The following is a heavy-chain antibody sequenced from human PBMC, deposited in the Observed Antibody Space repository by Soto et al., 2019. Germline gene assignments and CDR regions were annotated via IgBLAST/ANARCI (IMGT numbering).Heavy chain of an antibody. CDR2: ISSYNGNT. J-gene: IGHJ6*02. CDR1: GYTFTSYG. V-gene: IGHV1-18*01. D-gene: IGHD2-2*01. CDR3: ARVGGRVVVPAAFYYYYGMGV. Sequence: ASVKVSCKASGYTFTSYGISWVRQAPGQGLEWMGWISSYNGNTNYAQKLQGRVTMTTDPSTSTAYMELRSLRSDDTAVYYCARVGGRVVVPAAFYYYYGMGVWGQGTTVTVSS.